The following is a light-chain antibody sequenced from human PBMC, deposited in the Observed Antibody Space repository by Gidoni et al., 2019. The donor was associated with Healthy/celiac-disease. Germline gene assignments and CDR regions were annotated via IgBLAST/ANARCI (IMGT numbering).Light chain of an antibody. J-gene: IGKJ4*01. V-gene: IGKV3-15*01. CDR3: QQYNNWPPLT. Sequence: EIVMTQSTATLSVSPGERATLSCRASQSVSSNLAWYQQKPGQAPRLLIYGASTTATGIPARFSGSGSGTEFTLTISSLQSEDFAVYYCQQYNNWPPLTFGGGTKVEIK. CDR1: QSVSSN. CDR2: GAS.